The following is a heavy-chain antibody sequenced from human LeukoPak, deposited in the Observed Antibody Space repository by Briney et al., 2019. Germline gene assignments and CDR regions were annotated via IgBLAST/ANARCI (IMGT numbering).Heavy chain of an antibody. V-gene: IGHV1-2*02. Sequence: ASVKVSCKASGYTFTRYYMHWVRQAPGQGLEWMGWINPNSGGTNYAQKFQGRVTMTRDTSISTAYMELSRLRSDDTAVYYCARDPPYCSSTSCYGGFDYWGQGTLVTVSS. CDR1: GYTFTRYY. CDR2: INPNSGGT. D-gene: IGHD2-2*01. J-gene: IGHJ4*02. CDR3: ARDPPYCSSTSCYGGFDY.